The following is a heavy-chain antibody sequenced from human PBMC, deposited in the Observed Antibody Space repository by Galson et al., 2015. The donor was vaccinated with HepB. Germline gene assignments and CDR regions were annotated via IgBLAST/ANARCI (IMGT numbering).Heavy chain of an antibody. D-gene: IGHD2-2*01. CDR1: GDSVSGNIAA. J-gene: IGHJ4*02. Sequence: CAISGDSVSGNIAAWNWIRQSPSRGLEWLGRTYYRSKLYYDYAVSVKSRITINPDTSENQFSLQLNSVTPEDTAVYYCAGAGYCRSTYCFFAYWGQGTLVTVSS. V-gene: IGHV6-1*01. CDR3: AGAGYCRSTYCFFAY. CDR2: TYYRSKLYY.